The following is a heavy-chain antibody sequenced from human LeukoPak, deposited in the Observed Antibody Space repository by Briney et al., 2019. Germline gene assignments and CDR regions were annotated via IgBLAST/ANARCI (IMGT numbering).Heavy chain of an antibody. CDR1: GFTFSSYA. J-gene: IGHJ4*02. D-gene: IGHD3-10*02. V-gene: IGHV3-23*01. Sequence: GGSLRLSCAASGFTFSSYAMSWVRQAPGKGLEWVSAISGSGGSTYYADSVKGRFTISRDNSKNTLYLQMNSLRAEDTAIYYCAKDYVRPIARFDYWGQGSLVTVSS. CDR3: AKDYVRPIARFDY. CDR2: ISGSGGST.